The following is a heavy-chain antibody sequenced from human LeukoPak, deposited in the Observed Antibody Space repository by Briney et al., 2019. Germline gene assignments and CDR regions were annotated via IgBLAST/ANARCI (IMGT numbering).Heavy chain of an antibody. CDR2: ISGSGGST. V-gene: IGHV3-23*01. CDR3: AKEGDYYDSSGYSSYFDY. CDR1: GFTFSSYA. J-gene: IGHJ4*02. Sequence: GGSLRLSCAASGFTFSSYAMSSVRQALGKGLEWVSAISGSGGSTYYADSVKGRFTISRDNSKNTLYLQMNSLRAEDTAVYYCAKEGDYYDSSGYSSYFDYWGQGTLVTVSS. D-gene: IGHD3-22*01.